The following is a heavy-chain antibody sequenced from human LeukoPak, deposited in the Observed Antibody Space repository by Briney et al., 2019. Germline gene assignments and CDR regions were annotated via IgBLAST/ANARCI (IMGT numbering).Heavy chain of an antibody. CDR3: ARPSPPGDGYNPCDY. V-gene: IGHV3-30*04. CDR2: ISNDEGNT. Sequence: PGGSLRLSCAASGFTFHNFAMHWVRQAPGKGLEWVAVISNDEGNTYYRDSVKGRFTISRDNSKNTVYLQMNSLRTEDTAVYYCARPSPPGDGYNPCDYWGPGALVIVSS. CDR1: GFTFHNFA. D-gene: IGHD5-24*01. J-gene: IGHJ4*02.